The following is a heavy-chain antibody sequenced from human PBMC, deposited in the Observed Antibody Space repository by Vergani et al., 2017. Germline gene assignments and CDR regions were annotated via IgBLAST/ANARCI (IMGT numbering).Heavy chain of an antibody. CDR3: ARARGYYDSSGYHLDAFDI. Sequence: EVQLVESGGGLVQPGGSLKISCAASGFTFSSYDMHWVRPATGKGLEWVSAIGTAGDTYYPGSVKGRFTISRENAKNSLYLQMNSLRAGDTAVYYCARARGYYDSSGYHLDAFDIWGQGTMVTVSS. CDR1: GFTFSSYD. V-gene: IGHV3-13*04. J-gene: IGHJ3*02. D-gene: IGHD3-22*01. CDR2: IGTAGDT.